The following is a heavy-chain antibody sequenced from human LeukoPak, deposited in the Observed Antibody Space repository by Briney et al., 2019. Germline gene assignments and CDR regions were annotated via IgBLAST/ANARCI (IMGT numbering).Heavy chain of an antibody. J-gene: IGHJ4*02. V-gene: IGHV3-15*01. Sequence: GGSLRLSCAASGFTFSNAWMSWVRQAPGKGLEWVGRIKSKTAGGTTDHAAPVKGRVTISRDDSKNTLYLQMNSLKTEDTGVYYCPTFFWLGVFDYWGRGTLVTVSS. CDR1: GFTFSNAW. D-gene: IGHD3-3*01. CDR2: IKSKTAGGTT. CDR3: PTFFWLGVFDY.